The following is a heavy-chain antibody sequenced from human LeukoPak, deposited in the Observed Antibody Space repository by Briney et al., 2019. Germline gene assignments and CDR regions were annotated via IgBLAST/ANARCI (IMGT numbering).Heavy chain of an antibody. Sequence: SETLSLTCTVSGGSISSGNYYWSWIRQPAGKGLEWIGRIYSSGSTNYSPSPKSRVAMSVDTSKNQFSLRLTSVTAADTAVYYCARDSMCGSCYPSWFDPWGQGTLVTVSS. CDR1: GGSISSGNYY. V-gene: IGHV4-61*02. D-gene: IGHD2-15*01. CDR2: IYSSGST. J-gene: IGHJ5*02. CDR3: ARDSMCGSCYPSWFDP.